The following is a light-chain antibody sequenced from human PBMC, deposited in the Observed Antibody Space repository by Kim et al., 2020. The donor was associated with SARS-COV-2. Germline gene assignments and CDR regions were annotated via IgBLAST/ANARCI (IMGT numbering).Light chain of an antibody. CDR2: RNS. CDR3: ATWDDSLSGVV. Sequence: QALTIACTGSSTNIKYNYVFWPRHITGPAPKILFYRNSPRPSGVPVPFSCSRSGTSASLAISGLRSEDEADYYCATWDDSLSGVVFGGGTQLTVL. J-gene: IGLJ2*01. CDR1: STNIKYNY. V-gene: IGLV1-47*01.